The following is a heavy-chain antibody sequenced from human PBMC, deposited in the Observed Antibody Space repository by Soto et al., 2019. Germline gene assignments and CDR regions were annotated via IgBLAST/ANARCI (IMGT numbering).Heavy chain of an antibody. Sequence: SETLSLTCAVSGDSISRSYWWSWVRQPPGKGLEWIGSIYYSGSTYYNPSLKSRVTISVDTSKNQFSLKLSSVTAADTAVYYCARLFPHSGSYLDYWGQGTLVTVSS. CDR2: IYYSGST. D-gene: IGHD1-26*01. CDR1: GDSISRSYW. V-gene: IGHV4-39*01. CDR3: ARLFPHSGSYLDY. J-gene: IGHJ4*02.